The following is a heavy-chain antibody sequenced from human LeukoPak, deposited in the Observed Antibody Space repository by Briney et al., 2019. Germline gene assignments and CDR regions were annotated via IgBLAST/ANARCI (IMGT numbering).Heavy chain of an antibody. CDR3: TSGYDLDY. D-gene: IGHD5-12*01. CDR1: GFTFTNAW. V-gene: IGHV3-15*01. CDR2: IKSKTDGGTT. Sequence: GGSLRLSCAASGFTFTNAWMSWVRQAPGKGLEWLGRIKSKTDGGTTDYAAPVKGRFTISRDDSKNTLYLQMNSLKTEDTAVYYCTSGYDLDYWGQGTLVTVSS. J-gene: IGHJ4*02.